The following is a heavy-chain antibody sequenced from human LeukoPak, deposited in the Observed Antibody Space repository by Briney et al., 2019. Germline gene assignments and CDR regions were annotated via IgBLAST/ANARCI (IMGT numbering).Heavy chain of an antibody. J-gene: IGHJ5*02. CDR1: GGSISSSSYY. D-gene: IGHD2-15*01. Sequence: SGTLSLTCTVSGGSISSSSYYWGWIRQPPGKGLEWIGSIYYSGSTYYNPSLKSRVTISVDTSKNQFSLKLSSVTAADTAVYYCARDVRCSGGSCYPHSTWFDPWGQGTLVTVSS. V-gene: IGHV4-39*07. CDR3: ARDVRCSGGSCYPHSTWFDP. CDR2: IYYSGST.